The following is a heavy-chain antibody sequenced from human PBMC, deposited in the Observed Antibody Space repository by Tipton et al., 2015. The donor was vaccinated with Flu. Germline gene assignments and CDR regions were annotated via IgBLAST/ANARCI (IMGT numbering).Heavy chain of an antibody. D-gene: IGHD2-2*01. CDR1: GFTFSTYW. Sequence: QLVQSGGGLVQPGGSLRLSCAASGFTFSTYWIGWVRQAPGKGLAWVANINQGGSEKYYVDAVKGRFTISRDNAKNSLHLQMNSLRAEDTAVYYCARTRGGYCTSSSCYAYYFDYWGQGTLVTVSS. CDR3: ARTRGGYCTSSSCYAYYFDY. CDR2: INQGGSEK. J-gene: IGHJ4*02. V-gene: IGHV3-7*01.